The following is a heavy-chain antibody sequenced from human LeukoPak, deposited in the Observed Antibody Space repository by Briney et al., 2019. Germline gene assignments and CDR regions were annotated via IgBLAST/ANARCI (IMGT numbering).Heavy chain of an antibody. Sequence: ASVKVSCKASGYTFTSYGISWVRQAPGQGLEWMGWISAYNGNTNYAQKLQGRVTMTTDTSTSTAYMELRSLRSDDTAVYYCARTTYYYDSSGYYPLRYWGQGTLVTVFS. J-gene: IGHJ4*02. CDR1: GYTFTSYG. CDR3: ARTTYYYDSSGYYPLRY. V-gene: IGHV1-18*01. CDR2: ISAYNGNT. D-gene: IGHD3-22*01.